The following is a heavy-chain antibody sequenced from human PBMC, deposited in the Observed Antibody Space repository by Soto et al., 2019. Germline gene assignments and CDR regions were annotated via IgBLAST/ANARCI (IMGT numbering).Heavy chain of an antibody. CDR2: IYHSGST. V-gene: IGHV4-4*02. J-gene: IGHJ6*02. CDR1: GCSISSSNW. CDR3: ARVSGSYYYGMDV. D-gene: IGHD1-26*01. Sequence: SETLSLTCAVSGCSISSSNWWSWVRQPPGKGLEWIGEIYHSGSTNYNPSLKSRVTISVDKSKNQFSLKLSSVTAADTAVYYCARVSGSYYYGMDVWGQGITVTVSS.